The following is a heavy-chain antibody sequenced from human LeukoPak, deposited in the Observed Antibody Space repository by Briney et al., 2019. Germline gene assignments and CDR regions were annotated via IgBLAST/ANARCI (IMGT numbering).Heavy chain of an antibody. CDR1: GYSFTYYY. CDR3: ARADRLHGGPYLIGP. J-gene: IGHJ5*02. Sequence: ASVKVSCKTSGYSFTYYYMHWVRQAPGQGLEWMGWINPNSGGTSSAQKFQGRVTMTRDTSTTTVYMEVSWLTSDDTAIYYCARADRLHGGPYLIGPWGQGTLVTVSS. D-gene: IGHD2-21*01. CDR2: INPNSGGT. V-gene: IGHV1-2*02.